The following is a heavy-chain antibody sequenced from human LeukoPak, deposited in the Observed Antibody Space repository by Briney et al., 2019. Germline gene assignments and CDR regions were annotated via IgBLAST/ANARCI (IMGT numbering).Heavy chain of an antibody. CDR2: IYTSGST. J-gene: IGHJ4*02. V-gene: IGHV4-4*07. CDR3: ARVVPAALFPGSFDY. CDR1: GGSISSYY. D-gene: IGHD2-2*01. Sequence: PSETLSLTCTVSGGSISSYYWSWIRQPAGKGLEWIGRIYTSGSTNYNPSLKSRVTISVDTSKNQFSLKLSSVTAADTAVYYCARVVPAALFPGSFDYWGQGTLVTVSS.